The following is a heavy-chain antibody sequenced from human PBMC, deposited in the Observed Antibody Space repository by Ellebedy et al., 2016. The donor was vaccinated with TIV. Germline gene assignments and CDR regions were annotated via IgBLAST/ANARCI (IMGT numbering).Heavy chain of an antibody. V-gene: IGHV4-39*01. D-gene: IGHD1-1*01. CDR2: VYYTESA. Sequence: SETLSLXXTVSGGSLHRSDYYWGWIRQPPGKGLEWIGSVYYTESAYYNPSLKSRVTISIDTSKKHFSLKLSSVTAADTAAYYCATHFGNPNCHGCRAFDIWGQGTMVTVSS. CDR1: GGSLHRSDYY. CDR3: ATHFGNPNCHGCRAFDI. J-gene: IGHJ3*02.